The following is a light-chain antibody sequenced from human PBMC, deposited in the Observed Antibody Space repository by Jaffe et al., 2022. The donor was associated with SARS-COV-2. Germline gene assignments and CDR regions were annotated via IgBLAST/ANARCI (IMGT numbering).Light chain of an antibody. Sequence: AIRMTQSPSSFSASPGDRVTITCRASQGISSYLAWYQQKPGKAPKLLIYAATTVQSGVPSRFSGSGSGTDFTLTISCLQSEDFATYYCQQYYSHITFGQGTRLEIK. CDR2: AAT. V-gene: IGKV1-8*01. CDR3: QQYYSHIT. CDR1: QGISSY. J-gene: IGKJ5*01.